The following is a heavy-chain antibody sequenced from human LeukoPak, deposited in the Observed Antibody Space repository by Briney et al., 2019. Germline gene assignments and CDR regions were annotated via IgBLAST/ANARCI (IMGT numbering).Heavy chain of an antibody. J-gene: IGHJ4*02. V-gene: IGHV1-46*01. CDR1: GYTFTSYY. CDR3: ATDPVGYCSATGCYSVDY. Sequence: GASVKVSCKASGYTFTSYYMHWGRQAPGQGLEWMGIINPSGGSTSYAQKFQGRVTMTRDTSTSPVYMELSSLRSEDTAVYYCATDPVGYCSATGCYSVDYWGQGTLVTVSS. CDR2: INPSGGST. D-gene: IGHD2-15*01.